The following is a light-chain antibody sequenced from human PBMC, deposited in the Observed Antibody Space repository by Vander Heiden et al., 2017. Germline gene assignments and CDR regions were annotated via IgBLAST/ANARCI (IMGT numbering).Light chain of an antibody. CDR3: QQYYSTPPT. Sequence: DIVTNQSSDSLAVSLRERAPIKRKSSHSFLSSSNNKNYLAWDQQKPGQAPKLLIYWASTRESGVPDRFSGSGSGTDFTLTISSLQAEDVAVFYCQQYYSTPPTFGQGTRLEIK. CDR1: HSFLSSSNNKNY. V-gene: IGKV4-1*01. J-gene: IGKJ5*01. CDR2: WAS.